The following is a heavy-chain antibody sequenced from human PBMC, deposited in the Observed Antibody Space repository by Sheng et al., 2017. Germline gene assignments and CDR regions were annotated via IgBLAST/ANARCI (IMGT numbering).Heavy chain of an antibody. CDR3: ARSQYPGWAVYYYYYYMDV. CDR1: GYTFTSYG. Sequence: QVQLVQSGAEVKKPGASVKVSCKASGYTFTSYGISWVRQAPGQGLEWMGWISAYNGNTNYAQKLQGRVTMTTDTSTSTAYMELRSLRSDDTAVYYCARSQYPGWAVYYYYYYMDVWGKGTTVTVSS. D-gene: IGHD1-1*01. J-gene: IGHJ6*03. V-gene: IGHV1-18*01. CDR2: ISAYNGNT.